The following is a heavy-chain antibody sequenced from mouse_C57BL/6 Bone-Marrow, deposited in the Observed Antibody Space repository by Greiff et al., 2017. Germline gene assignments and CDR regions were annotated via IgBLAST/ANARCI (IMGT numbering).Heavy chain of an antibody. CDR3: ARGDYYGSSLYWYFDV. CDR1: GYTFTDYA. D-gene: IGHD1-1*01. Sequence: QVQLQQSGPELVRPGVSVKISCKGSGYTFTDYAMHWVKQSHAKSLEWIGVISTYYGDASYNQKFKDKATMTVGKSSSTAYMELAKLTSEDSAVYYCARGDYYGSSLYWYFDVWGTGTTVTVSS. J-gene: IGHJ1*03. V-gene: IGHV1-67*01. CDR2: ISTYYGDA.